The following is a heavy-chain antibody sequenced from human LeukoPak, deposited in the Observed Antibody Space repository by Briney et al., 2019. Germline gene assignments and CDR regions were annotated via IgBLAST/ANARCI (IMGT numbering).Heavy chain of an antibody. CDR1: GFTFSSYS. CDR2: ISSSSYI. Sequence: GGSLRLSCAASGFTFSSYSMNWVRQAPGKGLEWVSSISSSSYIYYADSVKGRFTISRDNAKNSLYLQMNSLRAEDTAVYYCAREVVIDYYFDYWGQGTLVTVSS. CDR3: AREVVIDYYFDY. V-gene: IGHV3-21*01. D-gene: IGHD3-22*01. J-gene: IGHJ4*02.